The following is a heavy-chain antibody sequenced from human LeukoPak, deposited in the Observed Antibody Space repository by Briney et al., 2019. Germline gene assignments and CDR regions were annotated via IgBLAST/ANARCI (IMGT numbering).Heavy chain of an antibody. CDR1: GFTFSSYS. CDR3: ARDNRGSGWSTFDY. Sequence: PGGSLRLSCAASGFTFSSYSMNWVRQAPGKGLEWVSSISSSSSYIYYADSVKGRFTISRDNAKNSLYLQMNGLRAEDTAVYYCARDNRGSGWSTFDYWGQGTLVTVSS. CDR2: ISSSSSYI. V-gene: IGHV3-21*01. D-gene: IGHD6-19*01. J-gene: IGHJ4*02.